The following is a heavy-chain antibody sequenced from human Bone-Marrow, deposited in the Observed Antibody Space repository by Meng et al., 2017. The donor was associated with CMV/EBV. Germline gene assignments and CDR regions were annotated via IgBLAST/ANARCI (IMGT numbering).Heavy chain of an antibody. Sequence: SGPTLVKPTQTLTLTCTFSGFSLSTSGVGVGWTRQPPGKALEWLALIYWNDDKRHSPSLKSRLTITKDASKNQVVLTMTNMDPVDTATYYCAHSDSSSWYYWVDFDYWGQGTLVTVSS. CDR3: AHSDSSSWYYWVDFDY. D-gene: IGHD6-13*01. CDR2: IYWNDDK. CDR1: GFSLSTSGVG. J-gene: IGHJ4*02. V-gene: IGHV2-5*01.